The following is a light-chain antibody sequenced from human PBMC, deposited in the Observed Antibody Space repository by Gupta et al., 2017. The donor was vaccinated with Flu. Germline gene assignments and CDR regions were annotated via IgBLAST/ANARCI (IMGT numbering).Light chain of an antibody. CDR1: QGISSY. J-gene: IGKJ1*01. CDR2: AAS. CDR3: QKYNSAPRT. V-gene: IGKV1-27*01. Sequence: CPSALSASVGDRVTITCRASQGISSYLAWYQQKPGKVPTLLIYAASSLQSGVPSRFSGSGSGTDFTLTISSLQPEDVATYYCQKYNSAPRTFGQGTKVEIK.